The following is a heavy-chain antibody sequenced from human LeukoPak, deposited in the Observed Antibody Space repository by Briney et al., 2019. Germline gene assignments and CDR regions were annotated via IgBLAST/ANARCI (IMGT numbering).Heavy chain of an antibody. Sequence: GGSLRLSCAASGLTFSSYSMNWVRQAPGKGLEWVSSISSSSSYIYYADSVKGRFTISRDNAKNSLYLQMNSLRAEDTAVYYCARTAYCSSTSCYLWDYWGQGTLVTVSS. CDR2: ISSSSSYI. CDR1: GLTFSSYS. J-gene: IGHJ4*02. V-gene: IGHV3-21*01. D-gene: IGHD2-2*01. CDR3: ARTAYCSSTSCYLWDY.